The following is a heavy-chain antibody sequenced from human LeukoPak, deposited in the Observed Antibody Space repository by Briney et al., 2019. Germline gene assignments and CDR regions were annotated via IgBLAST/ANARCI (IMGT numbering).Heavy chain of an antibody. V-gene: IGHV1-69*01. Sequence: SVKVYCKASGGTFSSYAISWVRQAPGQGLEWMGGIIPIFGTANYAQKFQGRVTITADESTSTAYMELSSLRSEDTAVYYCARSLVDYGSGSYRSFDYWGQGTLVTVSS. D-gene: IGHD3-10*01. CDR3: ARSLVDYGSGSYRSFDY. J-gene: IGHJ4*02. CDR1: GGTFSSYA. CDR2: IIPIFGTA.